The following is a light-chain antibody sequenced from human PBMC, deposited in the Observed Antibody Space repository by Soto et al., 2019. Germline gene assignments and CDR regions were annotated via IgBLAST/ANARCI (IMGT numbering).Light chain of an antibody. CDR1: QGIRND. Sequence: DIQMTQSPSSLSASVGDRVTITCRASQGIRNDLGWYQQKPGKAPKRLIYAASSLQSGVPSRFSGSGSGTXXXXXXXXXXXXXFATYYCLQHNSYPLTFGGGTKVEIK. V-gene: IGKV1-17*01. CDR2: AAS. CDR3: LQHNSYPLT. J-gene: IGKJ4*01.